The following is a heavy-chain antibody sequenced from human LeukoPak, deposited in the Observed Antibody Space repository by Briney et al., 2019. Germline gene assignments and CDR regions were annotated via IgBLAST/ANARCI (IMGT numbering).Heavy chain of an antibody. J-gene: IGHJ4*02. CDR3: ARAGTSTGAEN. Sequence: PGGSLRLSCAASGFTFSSYAMSWVRQAPGKGLEWVSAISGSGSTIYYADSVKGRFTISRDNAKNSLYLQMNSLRAEDTAVYYCARAGTSTGAENWGQGALGTVSP. CDR2: ISGSGSTI. CDR1: GFTFSSYA. D-gene: IGHD3-10*01. V-gene: IGHV3-23*01.